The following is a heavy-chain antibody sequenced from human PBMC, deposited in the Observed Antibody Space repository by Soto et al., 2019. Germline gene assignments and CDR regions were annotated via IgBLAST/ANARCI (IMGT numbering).Heavy chain of an antibody. CDR3: ARGRASGSYSLLDY. D-gene: IGHD3-10*01. V-gene: IGHV1-8*01. CDR2: INPNSGNN. J-gene: IGHJ4*02. Sequence: ASLKVSCKASGNTFTSYDINWVRQATGHGLEWMGWINPNSGNNGYAQKFQGRVTITRDTAIRTAYMEVSRLRSDDTAVYYCARGRASGSYSLLDYWGQGTLVTVSS. CDR1: GNTFTSYD.